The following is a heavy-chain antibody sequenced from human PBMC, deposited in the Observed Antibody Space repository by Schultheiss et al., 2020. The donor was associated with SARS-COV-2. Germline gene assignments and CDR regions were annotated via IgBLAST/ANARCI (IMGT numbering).Heavy chain of an antibody. V-gene: IGHV4-59*12. D-gene: IGHD3-16*01. CDR2: IYDSGST. J-gene: IGHJ4*02. Sequence: SETLSLTCTVSGGSISSYYWSWIRQPPGKGLEWIGYIYDSGSTNYNPSLKSRVTISVDTSKNQFSLKLSSVTAADTAVYYCARLGSFYDYVWGSYTRYYFDYWGQGTLVTVSS. CDR1: GGSISSYY. CDR3: ARLGSFYDYVWGSYTRYYFDY.